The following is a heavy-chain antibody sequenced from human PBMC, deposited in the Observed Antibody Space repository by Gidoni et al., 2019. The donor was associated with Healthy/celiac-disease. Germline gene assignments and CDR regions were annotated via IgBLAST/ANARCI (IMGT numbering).Heavy chain of an antibody. CDR1: GFPFSDYY. D-gene: IGHD6-19*01. CDR3: ARGETLGSGWLGGYFDY. V-gene: IGHV3-11*06. CDR2: ISSSSSYT. J-gene: IGHJ4*02. Sequence: QVQLVESGGGLVKPGGSLKLSCAAYGFPFSDYYMSWIRQATGKGLEWVSYISSSSSYTNYADSVKGRFTISRDNAKNSLYLQMNSLRAEDTAVYYCARGETLGSGWLGGYFDYWGQGTLVTVSS.